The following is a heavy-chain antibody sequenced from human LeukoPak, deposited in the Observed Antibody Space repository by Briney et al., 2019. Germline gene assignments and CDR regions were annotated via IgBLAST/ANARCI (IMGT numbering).Heavy chain of an antibody. CDR1: AFTFSSYG. Sequence: GRSLRLSCAASAFTFSSYGMHWVRQAPGKGLEWVAVISYDGSDKYYADSVKGRFTISRDNSKNTVYLQMNNLRGDDTAVYYCAKDISGGDCPDYWGQGTLVTVSS. CDR2: ISYDGSDK. J-gene: IGHJ4*02. D-gene: IGHD2-21*02. CDR3: AKDISGGDCPDY. V-gene: IGHV3-30*18.